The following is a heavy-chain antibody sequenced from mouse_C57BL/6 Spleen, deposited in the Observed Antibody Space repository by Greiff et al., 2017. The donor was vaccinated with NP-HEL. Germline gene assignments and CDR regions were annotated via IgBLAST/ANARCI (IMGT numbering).Heavy chain of an antibody. V-gene: IGHV1-64*01. CDR3: ARLLLPHWYFDV. Sequence: VQLQQPGAELVKPGASVKLSCKASGYTFTSYWMHWVKQRPGQGLEWIGMIHPNSGSTNYNEKFKSKATLTVDKSSSTAYLQLSSLTSEDSAVYYCARLLLPHWYFDVWGTGTTVTVSS. D-gene: IGHD1-1*01. CDR2: IHPNSGST. J-gene: IGHJ1*03. CDR1: GYTFTSYW.